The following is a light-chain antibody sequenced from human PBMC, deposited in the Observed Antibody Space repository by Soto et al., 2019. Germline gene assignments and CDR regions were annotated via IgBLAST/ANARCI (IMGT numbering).Light chain of an antibody. Sequence: EIVLTQSPDTLSLSLGEGATLSCRASQSVTSRYFAWYQQKPGQAPRLLIYGASSRATGIPDRFSGSGSGTDFTLTISRLEPEDFAVYYCQQYGISPRTFGQGTTVEIK. CDR3: QQYGISPRT. J-gene: IGKJ1*01. CDR2: GAS. CDR1: QSVTSRY. V-gene: IGKV3-20*01.